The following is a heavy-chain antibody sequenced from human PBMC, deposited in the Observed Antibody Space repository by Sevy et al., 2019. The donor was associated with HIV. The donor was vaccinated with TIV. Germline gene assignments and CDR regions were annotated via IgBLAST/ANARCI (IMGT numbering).Heavy chain of an antibody. J-gene: IGHJ4*02. Sequence: GGSLRLSCAASGFTFDTYGMHWVRQTPGKGLEWVAVISYDGRSKLYADSVKGRFTISRDNSKNTLYLQMNSLRSEDTAVYYCAKAHRVVAPKYYFDSWGQGTLVTVSS. CDR2: ISYDGRSK. V-gene: IGHV3-30*18. CDR3: AKAHRVVAPKYYFDS. CDR1: GFTFDTYG. D-gene: IGHD2-15*01.